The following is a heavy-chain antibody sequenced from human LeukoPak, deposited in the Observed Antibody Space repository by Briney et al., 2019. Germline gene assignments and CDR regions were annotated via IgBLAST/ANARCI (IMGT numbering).Heavy chain of an antibody. Sequence: GGSPRLSCAASGFTFSSYAMSWVRQAPGKGLEWVSAISGSGGSTYYADSVKGRFTISRDNSKNTLYLQMNSLRAEDTAVFYCAKDKGRSGGSWGFDYWGQGTLVTVS. V-gene: IGHV3-23*01. CDR3: AKDKGRSGGSWGFDY. CDR1: GFTFSSYA. CDR2: ISGSGGST. D-gene: IGHD2-15*01. J-gene: IGHJ4*02.